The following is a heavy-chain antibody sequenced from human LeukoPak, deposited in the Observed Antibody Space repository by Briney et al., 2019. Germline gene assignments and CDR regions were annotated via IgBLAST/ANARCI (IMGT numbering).Heavy chain of an antibody. D-gene: IGHD3-9*01. CDR3: ASRSAKYYDILTGMDTGFDY. Sequence: PSETLSLTCTVSGGSISSYYWSWIRQPAGKGLEWIGRIYTSGSTNYNPSLKSRVTMSVDTSKNQFSLKLCSVTAADTAVYYCASRSAKYYDILTGMDTGFDYWGQGTLVTVSS. CDR1: GGSISSYY. V-gene: IGHV4-4*07. CDR2: IYTSGST. J-gene: IGHJ4*02.